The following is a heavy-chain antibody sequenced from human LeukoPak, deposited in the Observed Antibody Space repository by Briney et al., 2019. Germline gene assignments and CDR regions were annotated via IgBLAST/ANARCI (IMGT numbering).Heavy chain of an antibody. CDR2: ISGSGGST. CDR3: AKDKGSGTYPPY. Sequence: PGGSLRLSCAASGFTFSSFALSWVRQGPGKGLEWVSGISGSGGSTYYADSVKGRFTISRDNSNNRLYLQMNNLRAEDTAVYYCAKDKGSGTYPPYWGQGTLVTVSS. CDR1: GFTFSSFA. V-gene: IGHV3-23*01. D-gene: IGHD1-26*01. J-gene: IGHJ4*02.